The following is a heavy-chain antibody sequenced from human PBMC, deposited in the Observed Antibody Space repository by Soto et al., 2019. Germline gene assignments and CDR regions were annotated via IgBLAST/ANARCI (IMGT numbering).Heavy chain of an antibody. V-gene: IGHV4-30-4*01. Sequence: QVQLQESGPGLVKPSQTLSLTCSVSGGSISSATHFWTWIRQPPRKGLEWIGYIHSTESTYYNPSLQSRVTMSIDMSKNPCSLRLSAVTAADTAVYYCARVAIACPSSTCYNHYYYAMDVWGQGTTGTVSS. CDR1: GGSISSATHF. D-gene: IGHD2-2*02. CDR2: IHSTEST. CDR3: ARVAIACPSSTCYNHYYYAMDV. J-gene: IGHJ6*02.